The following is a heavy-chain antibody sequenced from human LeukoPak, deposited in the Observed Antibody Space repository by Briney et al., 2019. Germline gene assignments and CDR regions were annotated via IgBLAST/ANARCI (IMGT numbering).Heavy chain of an antibody. V-gene: IGHV3-33*01. Sequence: GRSLRLSCAASGFTFSSYGMHWVHQAPGKGLEWVAVIWYDGSNKYYADSVKGRFTISRDNSKNTLYLQMNSLRAEDTAVYYCAREWGGERGYSYGLVDYWGQGTLVTVSS. J-gene: IGHJ4*02. CDR1: GFTFSSYG. D-gene: IGHD5-18*01. CDR3: AREWGGERGYSYGLVDY. CDR2: IWYDGSNK.